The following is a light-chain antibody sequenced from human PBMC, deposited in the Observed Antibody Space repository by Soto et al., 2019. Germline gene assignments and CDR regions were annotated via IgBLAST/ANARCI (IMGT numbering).Light chain of an antibody. Sequence: EIVLTQSPATLSLSPGERATLSCRASQSVSSYLAWYQQKPGQAPRLLIYDASNRATGIPARFSGSGSGTDFTLPIGSLVPEDFAVYYCQQRSNCPPYTFGQGTKLEIK. J-gene: IGKJ2*01. CDR1: QSVSSY. V-gene: IGKV3-11*01. CDR3: QQRSNCPPYT. CDR2: DAS.